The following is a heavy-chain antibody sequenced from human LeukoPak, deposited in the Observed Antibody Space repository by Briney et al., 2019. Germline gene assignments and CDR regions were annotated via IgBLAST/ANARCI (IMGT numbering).Heavy chain of an antibody. Sequence: ASAKVSCKASGYTFTSYGISWVRQAPGQGLEWMGIINPSGGSTSYAQKFQGRVTMTRDTSTSTVYMELSSLRSEDTAVYYCATGGSKLGKHIVARLDYWGQGTLVTVSS. V-gene: IGHV1-46*01. CDR2: INPSGGST. CDR1: GYTFTSYG. J-gene: IGHJ4*02. CDR3: ATGGSKLGKHIVARLDY. D-gene: IGHD2-15*01.